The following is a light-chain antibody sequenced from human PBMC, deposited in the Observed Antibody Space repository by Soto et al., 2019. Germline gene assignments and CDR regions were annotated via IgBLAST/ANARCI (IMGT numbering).Light chain of an antibody. CDR1: SSNIGSNT. V-gene: IGLV1-47*01. CDR3: AAWDDRLSGLV. J-gene: IGLJ2*01. Sequence: QSVLTQPPSASGTPGQRVTISCSGGSSNIGSNTVNWYQQLPGTAPKLFIYRNNQRPSGVPDRFSGSKSGTSASLAISGLRPEDEADYYCAAWDDRLSGLVFGRGTKLTVL. CDR2: RNN.